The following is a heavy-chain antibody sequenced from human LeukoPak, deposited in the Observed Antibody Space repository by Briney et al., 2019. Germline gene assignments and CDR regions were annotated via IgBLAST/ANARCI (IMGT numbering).Heavy chain of an antibody. D-gene: IGHD1/OR15-1a*01. V-gene: IGHV4-59*08. CDR1: GGSISSYY. CDR3: ARRNTRHFDY. CDR2: IYYSGST. J-gene: IGHJ4*02. Sequence: SETLSLTCTVSGGSISSYYWSWIRQPPGKGLEWIGYIYYSGSTNYNPSLKSRVTISVDTSKNQFSLKLSSVTAADTAVYYCARRNTRHFDYWGQGTLVTVSS.